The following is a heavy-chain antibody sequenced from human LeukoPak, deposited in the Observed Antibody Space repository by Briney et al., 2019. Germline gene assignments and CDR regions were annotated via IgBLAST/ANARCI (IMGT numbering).Heavy chain of an antibody. CDR2: ISGSGTAT. CDR1: GFSISRYS. J-gene: IGHJ4*02. CDR3: AKPLSAASGTDFDY. Sequence: PGGSLRLSCAASGFSISRYSMNWVRQAPGKGLQWVSAISGSGTATYYADSVKGRFTISRDNSKNTLYLQMNSLRAEDTAVYYCAKPLSAASGTDFDYWGQGTLVTVSS. V-gene: IGHV3-23*01. D-gene: IGHD6-13*01.